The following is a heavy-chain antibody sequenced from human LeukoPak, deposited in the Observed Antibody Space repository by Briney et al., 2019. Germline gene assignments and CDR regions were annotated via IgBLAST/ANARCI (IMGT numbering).Heavy chain of an antibody. CDR3: AKEDSGWHFDY. V-gene: IGHV3-23*01. J-gene: IGHJ4*02. Sequence: GGSLRLSCAASGFTFSSYAMSWVRQAPGKGLAWVAGNSDSGSSSYYTDSVKGRFTISRDNSKNTLYLQMNSLRAEDTAVYYCAKEDSGWHFDYRGQGTLVTVSS. CDR2: NSDSGSSS. D-gene: IGHD6-19*01. CDR1: GFTFSSYA.